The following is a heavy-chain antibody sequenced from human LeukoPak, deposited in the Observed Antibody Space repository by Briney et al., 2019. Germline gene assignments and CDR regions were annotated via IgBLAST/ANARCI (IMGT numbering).Heavy chain of an antibody. CDR3: AKEDVAYCGGDCYTN. CDR2: ISYDGNNQ. CDR1: GFTFRSYA. D-gene: IGHD2-21*02. V-gene: IGHV3-30*04. Sequence: GGSLRLSCAASGFTFRSYAMHWVRQAPGTGLEWVSFISYDGNNQYYADSVKGRFTISRDSSKNALYLQMNSLRTEDTAVYYCAKEDVAYCGGDCYTNWGQGTLVTVSS. J-gene: IGHJ4*02.